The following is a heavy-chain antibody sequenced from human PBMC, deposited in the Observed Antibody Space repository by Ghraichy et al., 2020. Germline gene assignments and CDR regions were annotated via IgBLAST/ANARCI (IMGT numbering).Heavy chain of an antibody. V-gene: IGHV4-59*01. D-gene: IGHD2-2*02. CDR1: GGSISSYY. J-gene: IGHJ6*02. Sequence: SETLSLTCTVSGGSISSYYWSWIRQPPGKGLEWIGYIYYSGSTNYNPSLKSRVTTSVDTSKNQFSLKLSSVTAADTAVYYCARDRADCSSTSCYRSYGMDVWGQGTTVTVSS. CDR3: ARDRADCSSTSCYRSYGMDV. CDR2: IYYSGST.